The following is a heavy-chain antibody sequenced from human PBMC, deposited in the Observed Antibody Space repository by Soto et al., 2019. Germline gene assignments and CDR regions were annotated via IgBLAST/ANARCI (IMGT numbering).Heavy chain of an antibody. Sequence: GGSLRLSCAASGFTFSRDAISWVRQAPGKGLEWVSAISGSGGSTYYADSVKGRFTISRDNSKNTLYLQMNSLRAEDTAVYYCAKGVPYYFDYWGQGTLVTVSS. D-gene: IGHD3-10*01. J-gene: IGHJ4*02. CDR3: AKGVPYYFDY. V-gene: IGHV3-23*01. CDR1: GFTFSRDA. CDR2: ISGSGGST.